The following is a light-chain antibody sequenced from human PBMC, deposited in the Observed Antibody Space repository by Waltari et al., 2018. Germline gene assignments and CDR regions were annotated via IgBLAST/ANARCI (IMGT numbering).Light chain of an antibody. V-gene: IGKV3-11*01. Sequence: EIVLTQSPVTLSLSPGDRTTLSCRASQSVDSYLAWYQQKRGQPPRLLIYDTSNRATGIPARFSGSGSGTDFTLTISSLEPDDFAVYFCQLRIKWPPEITFGQGTRLEIK. CDR3: QLRIKWPPEIT. CDR2: DTS. J-gene: IGKJ5*01. CDR1: QSVDSY.